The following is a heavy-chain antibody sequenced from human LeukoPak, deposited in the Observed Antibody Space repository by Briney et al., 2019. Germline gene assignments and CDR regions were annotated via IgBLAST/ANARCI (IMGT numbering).Heavy chain of an antibody. Sequence: ASVKVPCKASGYAFTSYGLTWVRQAPGQGPEWMGWISTSNGNTNYAQKFQGRVTMTTDTSTTTAYLELRSLRSDDTAVYYCARDLWRYDYWGQGTLVTVSS. CDR3: ARDLWRYDY. J-gene: IGHJ4*02. CDR1: GYAFTSYG. D-gene: IGHD2-21*01. CDR2: ISTSNGNT. V-gene: IGHV1-18*01.